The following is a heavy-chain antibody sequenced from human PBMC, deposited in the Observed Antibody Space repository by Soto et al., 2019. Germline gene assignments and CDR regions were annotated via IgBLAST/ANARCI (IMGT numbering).Heavy chain of an antibody. CDR3: PHRVLRTVFGLVTTSAIYFDC. D-gene: IGHD3-3*01. J-gene: IGHJ4*02. CDR2: IYWDDDK. Sequence: QITLNESGPTQVKPRQTLTLTCTFSGFSLTTSGVGVGWIRQSPGKAPEWLALIYWDDDKRYRPSLKSRLSSTKDTSKSTVLQTMGALDSAATATYYCPHRVLRTVFGLVTTSAIYFDCGGQGTPVAVSS. CDR1: GFSLTTSGVG. V-gene: IGHV2-5*02.